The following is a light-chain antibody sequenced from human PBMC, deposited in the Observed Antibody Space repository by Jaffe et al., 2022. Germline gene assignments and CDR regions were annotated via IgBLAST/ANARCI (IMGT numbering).Light chain of an antibody. V-gene: IGLV2-8*01. Sequence: QSALTQPPSASGSPGQSVTISCTGTSSDIGTYNHVSWYQQFPDKAPKLLIYDVNKRPSGVPDRFSGSKSGNRASLTVSGLQTEDEADYYCSSYGGSNDVIFGGGTKLTVL. CDR3: SSYGGSNDVI. CDR1: SSDIGTYNH. CDR2: DVN. J-gene: IGLJ2*01.